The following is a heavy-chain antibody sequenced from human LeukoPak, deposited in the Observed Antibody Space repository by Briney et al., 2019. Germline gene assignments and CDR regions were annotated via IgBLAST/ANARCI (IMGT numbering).Heavy chain of an antibody. J-gene: IGHJ4*02. V-gene: IGHV1-18*01. CDR2: ISAYNGNT. D-gene: IGHD3-10*01. CDR1: GYTFTSYG. CDR3: ASPASITDVGGFDY. Sequence: ASVKVSCKASGYTFTSYGISWVRQAPGQGLEWMGWISAYNGNTNYAQKLQGRVTMTTDTSTSTAYMELRSLRSDGTAVYYCASPASITDVGGFDYWGQGTLVTVSS.